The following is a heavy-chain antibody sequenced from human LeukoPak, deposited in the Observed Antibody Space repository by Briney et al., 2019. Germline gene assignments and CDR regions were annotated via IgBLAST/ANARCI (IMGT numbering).Heavy chain of an antibody. J-gene: IGHJ4*02. CDR3: ARGFCSGGSCYSYDY. V-gene: IGHV1-69*05. CDR2: IIPIFGTP. CDR1: GGTFSSYA. Sequence: SVKVSCKASGGTFSSYAISWVRQAPGQGLEWMGGIIPIFGTPNYARKFQGRVTMTSDTSTSTVYTELSSLRSEDTAVYYCARGFCSGGSCYSYDYWGQGTLVTVSS. D-gene: IGHD2-15*01.